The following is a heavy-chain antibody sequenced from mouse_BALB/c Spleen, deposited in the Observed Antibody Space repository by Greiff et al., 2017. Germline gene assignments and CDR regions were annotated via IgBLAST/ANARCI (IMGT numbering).Heavy chain of an antibody. D-gene: IGHD1-1*01. CDR2: INPSTGYT. V-gene: IGHV1-7*01. CDR3: ASSTVPYYFDY. CDR1: GYTFTSYW. J-gene: IGHJ2*01. Sequence: VQLQQSGAELAKPGASVKMSCKASGYTFTSYWMHWVKQRPGQGLEWIGYINPSTGYTEYNQKFKDKATLTADKSSSTAYMQLSSLTSEDSAVYYCASSTVPYYFDYWGQGTTLTVSS.